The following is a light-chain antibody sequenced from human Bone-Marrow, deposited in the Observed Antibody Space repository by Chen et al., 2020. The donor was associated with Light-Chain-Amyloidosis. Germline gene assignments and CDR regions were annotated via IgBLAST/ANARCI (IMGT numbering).Light chain of an antibody. V-gene: IGLV3-21*02. J-gene: IGLJ3*02. Sequence: SYVLTQPSSLSVAPGQTATIACGGNNIGSTSVHWYQQTPGQAPLLVVYDDSDRPSGIPERLSGSNSGNAATLTSSRVEAGDEADYCCQVWDRSSDGPVFGGGTKLTVL. CDR1: NIGSTS. CDR3: QVWDRSSDGPV. CDR2: DDS.